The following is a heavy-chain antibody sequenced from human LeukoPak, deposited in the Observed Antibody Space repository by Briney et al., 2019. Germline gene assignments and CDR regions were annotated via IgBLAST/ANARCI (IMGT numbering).Heavy chain of an antibody. J-gene: IGHJ3*02. D-gene: IGHD3-10*01. CDR2: IYSGGST. V-gene: IGHV3-53*01. CDR3: AGLLRFGEYMGDI. CDR1: GLTVSSNY. Sequence: GALRLSCAASGLTVSSNYMSWVRQAPGKGLEWVSVIYSGGSTYYADSVKGRFTISRDNSKNTLYLQMNSLRAADTAVYYCAGLLRFGEYMGDIWGQGTMVTVSS.